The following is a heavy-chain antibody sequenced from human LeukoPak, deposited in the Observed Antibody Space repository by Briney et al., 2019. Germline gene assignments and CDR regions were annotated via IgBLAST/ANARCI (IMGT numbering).Heavy chain of an antibody. CDR3: AKLTVPSSPDLSY. D-gene: IGHD4-17*01. CDR1: GFTFEDYA. V-gene: IGHV3-9*01. J-gene: IGHJ4*01. Sequence: TGRSLRLSCAASGFTFEDYAMHWVRQAPGKGLEWVSGITWNSGDLGYADSVKGRFTISRDNSKNSLYLQMNSLRSEDTALYYCAKLTVPSSPDLSYWGHGTQVTVSS. CDR2: ITWNSGDL.